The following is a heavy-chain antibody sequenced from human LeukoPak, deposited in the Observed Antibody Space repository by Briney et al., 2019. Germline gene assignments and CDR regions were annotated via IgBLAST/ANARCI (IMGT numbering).Heavy chain of an antibody. J-gene: IGHJ4*02. CDR2: ISGSGGST. Sequence: QPGGSLRLSCAPSGFTFSSYAMSWVRQAPGKGLEWVSAISGSGGSTYYADSVKGRFTISRDNSKNTLYLQMNSLRAEDTAVYYCAKGVAVARGGYFDYWGQGTLVTVSS. CDR1: GFTFSSYA. D-gene: IGHD6-19*01. CDR3: AKGVAVARGGYFDY. V-gene: IGHV3-23*01.